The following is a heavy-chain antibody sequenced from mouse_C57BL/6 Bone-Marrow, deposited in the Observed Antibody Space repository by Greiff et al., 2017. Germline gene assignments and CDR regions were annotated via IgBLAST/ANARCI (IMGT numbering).Heavy chain of an antibody. CDR1: GYTFTSHW. Sequence: QVQLQQSGPELVRPGASVKISCKASGYTFTSHWMQWVRQRPGQGLEWIGEIFPGSGSTYYNETFKGKATLPIDTSSSTAYMQISSLASEDSAVFFCAVWGLYDAMDYWGQGTSVTVSS. CDR3: AVWGLYDAMDY. CDR2: IFPGSGST. J-gene: IGHJ4*01. V-gene: IGHV1-56*01. D-gene: IGHD2-13*01.